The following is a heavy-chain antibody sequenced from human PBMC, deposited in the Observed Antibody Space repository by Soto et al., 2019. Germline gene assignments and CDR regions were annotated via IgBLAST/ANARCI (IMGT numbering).Heavy chain of an antibody. Sequence: ASVKVSCKASGYTFTSYAMHWVRQAPGQRLEWMGWISAYSGNTNYAQKLQGRVTMTTDTSTSTAYMELRSLRSDDTAVYYCATPSGWSQYYFDYWGQGTLVTVSS. CDR1: GYTFTSYA. D-gene: IGHD6-19*01. CDR2: ISAYSGNT. J-gene: IGHJ4*02. CDR3: ATPSGWSQYYFDY. V-gene: IGHV1-18*01.